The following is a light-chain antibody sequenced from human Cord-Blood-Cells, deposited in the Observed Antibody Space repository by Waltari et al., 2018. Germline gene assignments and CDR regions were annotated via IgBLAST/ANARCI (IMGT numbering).Light chain of an antibody. CDR1: QSISSY. J-gene: IGKJ5*01. CDR3: QQSYSTAP. CDR2: AAS. Sequence: DIQMTQSPSSLSASVGYRVTITCPARQSISSYLNWYQQKPGKAPKLLIYAASSLQSGVPSRFSGSGCGTDCTLTISSLQYEDFTTYYCQQSYSTAPVGQGTRLEI. V-gene: IGKV1-39*01.